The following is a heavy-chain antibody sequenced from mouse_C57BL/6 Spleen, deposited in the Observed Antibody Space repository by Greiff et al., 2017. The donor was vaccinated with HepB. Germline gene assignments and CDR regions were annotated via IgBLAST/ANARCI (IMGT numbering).Heavy chain of an antibody. CDR3: AREYYDYSYRY. D-gene: IGHD2-4*01. J-gene: IGHJ2*01. CDR1: GYAFSSSW. Sequence: VQLQQSGPELVKPGASVKISCKASGYAFSSSWMNWVKQRPGKGLEWIGRIYPGDGDTNYNGKFKGKATLTADKSSSTAYMQLSSLTSEDSAVYFCAREYYDYSYRYWGQGTTLTVSS. CDR2: IYPGDGDT. V-gene: IGHV1-82*01.